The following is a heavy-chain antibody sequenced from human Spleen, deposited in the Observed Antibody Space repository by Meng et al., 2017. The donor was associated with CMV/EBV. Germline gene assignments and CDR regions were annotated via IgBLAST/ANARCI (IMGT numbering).Heavy chain of an antibody. V-gene: IGHV4-31*11. Sequence: LSLTCAVDGGSITDYYWSWIRQPGKGLEWLGYSYYTGAYYNPSLASRIFISLDSSNNRYSLTLRDVTAADTALYFCARVRGSGSEDYWGPGTLVTVSS. J-gene: IGHJ4*02. D-gene: IGHD3-10*01. CDR2: SYYTGA. CDR3: ARVRGSGSEDY. CDR1: GGSITDYY.